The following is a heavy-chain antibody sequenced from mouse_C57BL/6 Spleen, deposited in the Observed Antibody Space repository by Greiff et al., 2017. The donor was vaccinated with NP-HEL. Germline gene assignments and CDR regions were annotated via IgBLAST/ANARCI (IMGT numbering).Heavy chain of an antibody. CDR3: ARCPYYYGSSYGYAMDY. J-gene: IGHJ4*01. D-gene: IGHD1-1*01. CDR2: IDPANGNT. V-gene: IGHV14-3*01. Sequence: EVQRVESVAELVRPGASVKLSCTASGFNIKNTYMHWVKQRPEQGLEWIGRIDPANGNTKYAPKFQGKATITADTSSNTAYLQLSSLTSEDTAIYYCARCPYYYGSSYGYAMDYWGQGTSVTVSS. CDR1: GFNIKNTY.